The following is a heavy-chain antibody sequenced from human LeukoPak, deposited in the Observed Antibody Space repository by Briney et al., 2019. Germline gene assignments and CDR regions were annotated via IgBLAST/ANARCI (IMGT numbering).Heavy chain of an antibody. CDR2: IYYSGST. Sequence: ETLSLTCTASGGSISSYYWSWFLQPPGKGLVWIGYIYYSGSTSYNPSLKSRVTILVDTSKNQFSLKLRSVTAADTAVYYCARHERDVSLDHAFDIWGQGTMVTVSS. J-gene: IGHJ3*02. V-gene: IGHV4-59*08. CDR3: ARHERDVSLDHAFDI. CDR1: GGSISSYY. D-gene: IGHD5-24*01.